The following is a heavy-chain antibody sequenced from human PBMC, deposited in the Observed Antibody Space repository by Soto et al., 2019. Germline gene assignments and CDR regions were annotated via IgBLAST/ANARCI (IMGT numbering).Heavy chain of an antibody. V-gene: IGHV4-59*01. J-gene: IGHJ5*02. CDR3: ARDIFGNNWFDP. D-gene: IGHD3-10*02. Sequence: PSETLSVTCTVSNGSLSSYYWSWIRQPPGKGLEWIGYIYYSGNTNYNPSLKSRIIISVDRSKNQLPLKLSSVTAADTAVYYCARDIFGNNWFDPWGQGTLVTVSS. CDR1: NGSLSSYY. CDR2: IYYSGNT.